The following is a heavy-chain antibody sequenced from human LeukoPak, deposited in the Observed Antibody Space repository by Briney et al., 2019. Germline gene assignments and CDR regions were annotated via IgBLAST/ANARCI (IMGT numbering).Heavy chain of an antibody. V-gene: IGHV3-30-3*01. CDR1: GFTFSSYA. Sequence: GRSLRLSCAASGFTFSSYAMHWVRQAPGKGLEWVAVISYDGSNKYYADSVKGRFTISRDNSKNTLYLQMNSLRAEDTAVYYCARDQLEPDYDYVWGSYRSPDYWGQRTLVTVSS. J-gene: IGHJ4*02. D-gene: IGHD3-16*02. CDR2: ISYDGSNK. CDR3: ARDQLEPDYDYVWGSYRSPDY.